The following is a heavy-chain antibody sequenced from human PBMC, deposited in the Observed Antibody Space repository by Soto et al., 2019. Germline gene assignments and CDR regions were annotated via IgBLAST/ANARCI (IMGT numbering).Heavy chain of an antibody. CDR3: ARDLLPYDSSGFFDY. Sequence: SVKVSCKASGDTFSSYAISWVRQAPGQGLEWMGGIIPIFGTANYAQKFQGRVTITADESTSTAYMELSSLRSEDTAVYYCARDLLPYDSSGFFDYWGQGTLVTVSS. D-gene: IGHD3-22*01. J-gene: IGHJ4*02. CDR2: IIPIFGTA. V-gene: IGHV1-69*13. CDR1: GDTFSSYA.